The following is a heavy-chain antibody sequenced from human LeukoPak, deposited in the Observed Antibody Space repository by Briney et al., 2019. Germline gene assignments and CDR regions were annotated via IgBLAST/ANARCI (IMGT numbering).Heavy chain of an antibody. V-gene: IGHV6-1*01. CDR1: GDSVSSNSSA. J-gene: IGHJ5*02. CDR2: TYFKSKWQN. CDR3: ARGPDHHSGRYLTWFDP. D-gene: IGHD1-26*01. Sequence: SQTLPLTCAISGDSVSSNSSAWNWIRQSPSRGLEWVGRTYFKSKWQNDYATSVKSRIAISPDTSKNQFSLHLNSVTPEDTAVDYCARGPDHHSGRYLTWFDPWGQGILVTVSS.